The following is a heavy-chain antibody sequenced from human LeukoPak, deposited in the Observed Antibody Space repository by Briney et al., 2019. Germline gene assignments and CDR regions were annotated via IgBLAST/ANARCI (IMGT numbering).Heavy chain of an antibody. J-gene: IGHJ4*02. CDR1: GFTFNNYA. D-gene: IGHD3-10*01. CDR2: ISGSGGST. CDR3: AKGSSMVRGVISPGDY. V-gene: IGHV3-23*01. Sequence: GGSLRLSCAASGFTFNNYAMSWVRQAPGKGLEWVSAISGSGGSTYYADSVKGRFTISRDNSKDTLYLQMNSLRAEDTAVYYCAKGSSMVRGVISPGDYWGQGTLVTVSS.